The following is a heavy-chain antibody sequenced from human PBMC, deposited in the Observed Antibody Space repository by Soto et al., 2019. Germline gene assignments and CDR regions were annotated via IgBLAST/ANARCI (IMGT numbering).Heavy chain of an antibody. CDR1: GFSLSATGVG. CDR3: AHRRGPYSNWNDGDFDY. J-gene: IGHJ4*02. CDR2: IYWDDDK. V-gene: IGHV2-5*02. D-gene: IGHD1-1*01. Sequence: KESGPTLVNPTQTLTLTCTFSGFSLSATGVGVGWIRQPPGKALECLALIYWDDDKRYNPSLKSRLTIAKDTSRNQVVLTMTNMDPVDTATYYCAHRRGPYSNWNDGDFDYWGQGALVTVSS.